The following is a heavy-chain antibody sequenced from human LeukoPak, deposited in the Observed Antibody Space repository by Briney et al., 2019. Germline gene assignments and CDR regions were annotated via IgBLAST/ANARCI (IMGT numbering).Heavy chain of an antibody. J-gene: IGHJ4*02. Sequence: GASVKVSCKASGYTFTSYGISWVRQAPGQGLEWMGWMNPNSGNTGYAQKFQGRVTMTRNTSISTAYMELSSLRSDDTAVYYCARGLQWLEAFDYWGLGTLVTVSS. CDR1: GYTFTSYG. CDR3: ARGLQWLEAFDY. V-gene: IGHV1-8*02. CDR2: MNPNSGNT. D-gene: IGHD6-19*01.